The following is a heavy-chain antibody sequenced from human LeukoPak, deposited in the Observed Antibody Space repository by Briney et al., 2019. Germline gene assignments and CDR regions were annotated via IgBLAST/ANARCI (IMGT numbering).Heavy chain of an antibody. V-gene: IGHV3-7*01. CDR3: VTWSGGGYEPLNF. J-gene: IGHJ4*02. D-gene: IGHD3-3*01. CDR1: GLTFSRHW. Sequence: GGSLRLSCAASGLTFSRHWMSWVRQTLEKGLEWVAHIGPDENEKYYVDFVKGRFTISRDNAKNFLILQMNSLRAEDTAVYFCVTWSGGGYEPLNFWGQGTLVTVSS. CDR2: IGPDENEK.